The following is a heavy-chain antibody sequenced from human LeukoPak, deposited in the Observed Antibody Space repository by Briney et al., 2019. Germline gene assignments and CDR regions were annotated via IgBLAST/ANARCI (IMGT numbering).Heavy chain of an antibody. CDR3: ARDMGSSGNWFDP. CDR2: IIPIFGTA. CDR1: GGTFSSYA. Sequence: ASVKVSCKASGGTFSSYAISWVRQAPGQGLEWMGGIIPIFGTANYAQKFQGRVTITTDVSTSTAYMELSSLRSEDTAVYYCARDMGSSGNWFDPWGQGTLVTVSS. D-gene: IGHD6-6*01. V-gene: IGHV1-69*05. J-gene: IGHJ5*02.